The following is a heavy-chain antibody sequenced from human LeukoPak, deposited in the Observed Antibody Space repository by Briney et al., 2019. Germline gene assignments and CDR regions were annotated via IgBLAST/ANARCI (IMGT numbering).Heavy chain of an antibody. V-gene: IGHV3-33*01. CDR3: ARSYCSGGSCSYYYYYGMDV. CDR1: GFTFSSYG. Sequence: GGSLRLSCAASGFTFSSYGMHWVRQAPGKGLEWVAGIRYVGSNKYYADSVKGRFTISRDNSKNTLYLQMNSLRAEDTAVYYCARSYCSGGSCSYYYYYGMDVWGKGTTVTVSS. J-gene: IGHJ6*04. D-gene: IGHD2-15*01. CDR2: IRYVGSNK.